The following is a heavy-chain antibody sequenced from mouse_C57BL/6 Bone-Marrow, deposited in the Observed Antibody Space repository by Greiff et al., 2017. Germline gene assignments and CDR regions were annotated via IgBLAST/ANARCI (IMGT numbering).Heavy chain of an antibody. CDR1: GYTFTTYP. CDR3: ARVYYYGSSPWFAY. V-gene: IGHV1-47*01. CDR2: FHPYNDDT. D-gene: IGHD1-1*01. J-gene: IGHJ3*01. Sequence: QVQLKQPGAELVKPGASVKMSCKASGYTFTTYPIEWMKQNHGKSLEWIGNFHPYNDDTKYNEKFKGKATLTVEKSSSTVYLELSRLTSDDSAVYYCARVYYYGSSPWFAYWGQGTLVTVSA.